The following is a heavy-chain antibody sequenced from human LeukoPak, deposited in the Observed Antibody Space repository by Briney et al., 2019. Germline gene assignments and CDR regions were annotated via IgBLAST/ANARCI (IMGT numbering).Heavy chain of an antibody. CDR1: GFDLGSYG. Sequence: PGGSRRLSCAASGFDLGSYGMHWVRQAPGKGLEYVSGSTKYGDGTYYAKSVKGRFTISRDNSKNTLYLQMGSLRPEDTALYFCVRDRELAYCASTNCLPAAFDIWGLGTMVTVSS. CDR3: VRDRELAYCASTNCLPAAFDI. J-gene: IGHJ3*02. CDR2: STKYGDGT. V-gene: IGHV3-64*01. D-gene: IGHD2-21*01.